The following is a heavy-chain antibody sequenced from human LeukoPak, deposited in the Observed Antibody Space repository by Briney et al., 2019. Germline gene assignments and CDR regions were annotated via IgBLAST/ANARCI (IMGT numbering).Heavy chain of an antibody. J-gene: IGHJ4*02. CDR1: GGTFSSYA. V-gene: IGHV1-69*01. CDR2: IISIFGTA. Sequence: SVKVSCKASGGTFSSYAISWVRQAPGQGLEWMGGIISIFGTASYAQKFQGGVTITADESTSTAYMELSSLRSEDTAVYYCARVEGYCSSTSCYDSWGQGTLVTVSS. CDR3: ARVEGYCSSTSCYDS. D-gene: IGHD2-2*01.